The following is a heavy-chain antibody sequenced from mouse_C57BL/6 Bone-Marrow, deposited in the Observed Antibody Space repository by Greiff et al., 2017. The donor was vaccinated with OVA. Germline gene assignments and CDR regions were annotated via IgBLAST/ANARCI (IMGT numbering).Heavy chain of an antibody. CDR2: IYPGDGDT. CDR3: ARWRDYGGAMDY. Sequence: QVQLQQSGAELVKPGASVKISCKASGYAFSSYWMNWVKQRPGKGLEWIGQIYPGDGDTNYNGKFKGKATLTADKSSSTAYMQLSSLTSEDSAVYFCARWRDYGGAMDYWGQGTSVTVSS. CDR1: GYAFSSYW. D-gene: IGHD2-4*01. J-gene: IGHJ4*01. V-gene: IGHV1-80*01.